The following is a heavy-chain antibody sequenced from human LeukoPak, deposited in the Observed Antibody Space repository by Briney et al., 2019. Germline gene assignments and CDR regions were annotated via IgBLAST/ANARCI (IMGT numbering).Heavy chain of an antibody. CDR1: GGSISSGGYY. Sequence: RTSETLSLTCTVSGGSISSGGYYWSWIRQPPGKGLEWIGYIYHSGSTYYNPSLKSRVTISVDRSKNQFSLKLSSVTAADTAVYYCARWRGGGYCSSTSCYSNDYWGQGTLVTVSS. CDR3: ARWRGGGYCSSTSCYSNDY. J-gene: IGHJ4*02. V-gene: IGHV4-30-2*01. D-gene: IGHD2-2*02. CDR2: IYHSGST.